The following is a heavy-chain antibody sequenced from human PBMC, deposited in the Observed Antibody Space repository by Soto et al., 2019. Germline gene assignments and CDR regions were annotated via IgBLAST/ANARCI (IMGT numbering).Heavy chain of an antibody. Sequence: GESLKISCKGSGYSFAGYWITWVRLKPGKGLEWMGRIDPSDSQTYYSPSFRGHVTISVTKSITTVFLQWSSLRASDTAMYYCARQIYDSDTGPNFQYYFDSWGQGTPVTVSS. J-gene: IGHJ4*02. CDR1: GYSFAGYW. D-gene: IGHD3-22*01. CDR2: IDPSDSQT. V-gene: IGHV5-10-1*01. CDR3: ARQIYDSDTGPNFQYYFDS.